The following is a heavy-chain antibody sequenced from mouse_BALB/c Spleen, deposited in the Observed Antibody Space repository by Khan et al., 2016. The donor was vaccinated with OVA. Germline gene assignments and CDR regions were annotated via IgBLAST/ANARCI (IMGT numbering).Heavy chain of an antibody. D-gene: IGHD4-1*01. CDR2: ISSGGDYT. V-gene: IGHV5-6*01. J-gene: IGHJ3*01. Sequence: EVELVESGGDLVKPGGSLKLSCAASGFTFSSYSMSWVRQTPDKRLEWVASISSGGDYTYYPAIVKGRFTISRDNAKNTLYLEMSSLKSEDTAMYYCASHLTGSFAYWDQGTLVTVSA. CDR3: ASHLTGSFAY. CDR1: GFTFSSYS.